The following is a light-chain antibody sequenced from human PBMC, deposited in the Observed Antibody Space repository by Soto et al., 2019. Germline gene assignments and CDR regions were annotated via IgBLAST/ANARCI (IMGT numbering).Light chain of an antibody. CDR3: QQYGSSGT. CDR2: DAS. J-gene: IGKJ1*01. V-gene: IGKV3-11*01. Sequence: EIVLTQSPGTLSLSLGERATLSCRASQSVSSYLARYQQKPGQAPRLLIYDASNRATGIPARFSGSGSGTDFTLTISSLEPEDFAVYYCQQYGSSGTFGQGTQVDIK. CDR1: QSVSSY.